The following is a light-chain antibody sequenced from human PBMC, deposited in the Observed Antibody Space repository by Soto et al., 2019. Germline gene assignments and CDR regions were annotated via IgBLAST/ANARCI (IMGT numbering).Light chain of an antibody. J-gene: IGKJ5*01. V-gene: IGKV3-11*01. CDR2: GAS. CDR1: QSVRSN. CDR3: QQRSNWPSIT. Sequence: ERVMTQSPSTLSVSLGERATLSCRASQSVRSNLAWYQQKPGQAPRLLIYGASNRATGIPARFSGSGSGTDFTLTINSLEPEDSAVYYCQQRSNWPSITFGQGTRLEI.